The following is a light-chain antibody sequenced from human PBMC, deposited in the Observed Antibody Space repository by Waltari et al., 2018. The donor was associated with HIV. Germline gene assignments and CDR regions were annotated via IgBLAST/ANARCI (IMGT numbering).Light chain of an antibody. J-gene: IGLJ2*01. V-gene: IGLV6-57*04. CDR2: EDN. Sequence: NFMLTQPHSMSESPGKTVTISCTRSSGSIASNYVPWYQQRPGSAPTTVIYEDNERPSGVPDRFSGSIDRSSNSASLTISGLKTEDEADYYCHSYDTNNQVFGGGTKLTVV. CDR1: SGSIASNY. CDR3: HSYDTNNQV.